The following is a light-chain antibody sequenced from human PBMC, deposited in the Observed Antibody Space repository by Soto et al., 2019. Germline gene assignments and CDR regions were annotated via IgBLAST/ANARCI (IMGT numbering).Light chain of an antibody. CDR3: CSYTDSALDVV. CDR2: DVT. Sequence: QSALTQPASVSGSPGQSITISCTGTSSDIGDYDYVSWYQHLPGKAPKLLIFDVTHRPSGVSDRFSGSKSGNTASLTISGVRPEDEADYYCCSYTDSALDVVFGGGTKVTV. V-gene: IGLV2-14*01. CDR1: SSDIGDYDY. J-gene: IGLJ2*01.